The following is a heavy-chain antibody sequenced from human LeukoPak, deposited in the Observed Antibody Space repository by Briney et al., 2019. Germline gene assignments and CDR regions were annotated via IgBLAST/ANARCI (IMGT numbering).Heavy chain of an antibody. CDR2: ISYHGKNQ. Sequence: GGSLRLSCAVSGFTFSNYALHWVRQAPGKGLDWVAVISYHGKNQYYADSVKGRFTISRDNSKNTLHLQMNSLSTEDTAVYFCARVSSYDYVRGSFDSWGQGTLVTVSS. D-gene: IGHD3-16*01. CDR3: ARVSSYDYVRGSFDS. V-gene: IGHV3-30*04. J-gene: IGHJ4*02. CDR1: GFTFSNYA.